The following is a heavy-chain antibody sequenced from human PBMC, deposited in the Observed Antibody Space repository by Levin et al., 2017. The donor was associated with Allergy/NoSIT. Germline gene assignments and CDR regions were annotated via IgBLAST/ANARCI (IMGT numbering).Heavy chain of an antibody. J-gene: IGHJ5*02. Sequence: LSLTCAASGFTFDDYAMHWVRQAPGKGLEWVSGISWNSGSIGYADSVKGRFTISRDNAKNSLYLQMNSLRAEDTALYYCAKAGASGITGTTNWFDPWGQGTLVTVSS. D-gene: IGHD1-20*01. CDR2: ISWNSGSI. CDR3: AKAGASGITGTTNWFDP. CDR1: GFTFDDYA. V-gene: IGHV3-9*01.